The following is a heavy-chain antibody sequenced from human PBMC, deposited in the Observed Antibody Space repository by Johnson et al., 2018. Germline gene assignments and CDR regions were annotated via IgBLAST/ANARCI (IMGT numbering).Heavy chain of an antibody. J-gene: IGHJ3*01. CDR2: ISYDGSNK. Sequence: QVQLVESGGGVVQPGRSLRLSCAASGFTFSSYAMHCVRQAPGKGLEWVAVISYDGSNKYYADSVKGRFTISRDNSKTTLYLQMNSLRAEDTAVYYCAIDLGPSYYYDTREDAFDFGGQGTMVTVS. D-gene: IGHD3-22*01. CDR1: GFTFSSYA. V-gene: IGHV3-30-3*01. CDR3: AIDLGPSYYYDTREDAFDF.